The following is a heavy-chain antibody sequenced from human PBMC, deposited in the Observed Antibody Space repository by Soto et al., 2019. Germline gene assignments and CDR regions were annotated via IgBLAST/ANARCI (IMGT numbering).Heavy chain of an antibody. J-gene: IGHJ4*02. CDR2: INRDGSNT. CDR1: GFTFSSYW. CDR3: ASEPATRTDWDY. D-gene: IGHD4-17*01. V-gene: IGHV3-74*01. Sequence: EVQLVESGGGLVQPGGSLRLSCAASGFTFSSYWMHWVRQTPGKGLVWVSRINRDGSNTNYADSVKGRFTISRDNAKNTLYRQMNSLRAEDTAVYYCASEPATRTDWDYWGQGTLVTVSS.